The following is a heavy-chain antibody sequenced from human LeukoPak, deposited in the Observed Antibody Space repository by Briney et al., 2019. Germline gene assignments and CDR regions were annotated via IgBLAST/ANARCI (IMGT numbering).Heavy chain of an antibody. CDR2: IYTSGST. CDR1: GGSISSYY. D-gene: IGHD6-6*01. V-gene: IGHV4-4*07. J-gene: IGHJ5*02. CDR3: ARGIAARGNWFDP. Sequence: PSETLSLTCTVSGGSISSYYWSWIRQPPGKGLEWLGRIYTSGSTNYNPSLKSRVTISLDTSKNQFSLKLSSVTAADTAVYYCARGIAARGNWFDPWGQGTLVTVSS.